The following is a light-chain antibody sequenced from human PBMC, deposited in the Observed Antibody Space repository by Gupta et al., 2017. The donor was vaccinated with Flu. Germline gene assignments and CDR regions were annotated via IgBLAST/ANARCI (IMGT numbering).Light chain of an antibody. V-gene: IGLV2-18*01. CDR2: EVS. CDR3: SLYTSSSTFEV. J-gene: IGLJ1*01. CDR1: SSDVGSYNR. Sequence: SALTQPPSVSGSPGQSVTISCTGTSSDVGSYNRVSWYQQPPGTAPKLMIYEVSNRPSGVPDRFSGSKSGNTASLTISGLQAEDEADYYCSLYTSSSTFEVFGTGTKVTVL.